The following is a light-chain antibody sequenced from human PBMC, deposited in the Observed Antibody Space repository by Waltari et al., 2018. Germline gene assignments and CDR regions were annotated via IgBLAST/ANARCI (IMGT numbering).Light chain of an antibody. CDR2: GQN. V-gene: IGLV3-19*01. J-gene: IGLJ2*01. CDR3: HSRDTSSTRV. Sequence: SSELTQDPSVSVALGQTVRITCQGDSLRRFYASWYQQRPGQAPILVLYGQNNRPSGIPDRFPGSTSGNTASLTITGAQAEDEADYYCHSRDTSSTRVFGGGTRLTV. CDR1: SLRRFY.